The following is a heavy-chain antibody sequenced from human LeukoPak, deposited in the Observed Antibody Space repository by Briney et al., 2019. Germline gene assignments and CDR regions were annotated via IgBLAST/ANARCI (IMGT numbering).Heavy chain of an antibody. CDR3: ARAGCSSTSCYREDNWFDP. J-gene: IGHJ5*02. CDR2: ISGSGADT. CDR1: GFTFSSNA. V-gene: IGHV3-23*01. Sequence: GGSLRLSCAASGFTFSSNAMSWVRQAPGKGLECVSSISGSGADTYYADSVKGRFTISRDNSKNTLYLQMNSLRAEDTAVYYCARAGCSSTSCYREDNWFDPWGQGTLVTVSS. D-gene: IGHD2-2*02.